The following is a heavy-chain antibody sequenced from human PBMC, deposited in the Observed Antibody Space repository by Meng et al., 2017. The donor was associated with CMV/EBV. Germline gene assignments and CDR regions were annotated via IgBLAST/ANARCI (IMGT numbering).Heavy chain of an antibody. CDR2: ISYDGSNK. CDR3: ARDGTTVTFDY. D-gene: IGHD4-17*01. V-gene: IGHV3-30*04. CDR1: GFTFSSYA. J-gene: IGHJ4*02. Sequence: GGSLRLSCAASGFTFSSYAMHWVRQAPGKGLEWVAVISYDGSNKYYADSVKGRFTISRDNSKNTLYLQMNSLRAEDTAVYYCARDGTTVTFDYWGRGTLVTVSS.